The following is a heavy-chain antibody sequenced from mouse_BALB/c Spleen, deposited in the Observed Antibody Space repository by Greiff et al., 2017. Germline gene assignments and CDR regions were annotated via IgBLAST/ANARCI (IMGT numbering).Heavy chain of an antibody. CDR2: IWAGGST. V-gene: IGHV2-9*02. J-gene: IGHJ3*01. CDR1: GFSLTSYG. Sequence: QVQLKESGPGLVAPSQSLSITCTVSGFSLTSYGVHWVRQPPGKGLEWLGVIWAGGSTNYNSALMSRLSISKDNSKSQVFLKKNSLQTDDTAMYYCARDGELLRPSWFAYWGQGTLVTVSA. CDR3: ARDGELLRPSWFAY. D-gene: IGHD1-2*01.